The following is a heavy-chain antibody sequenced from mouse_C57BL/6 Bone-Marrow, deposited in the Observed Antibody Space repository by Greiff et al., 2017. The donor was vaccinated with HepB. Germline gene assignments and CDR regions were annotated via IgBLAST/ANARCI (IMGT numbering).Heavy chain of an antibody. J-gene: IGHJ4*01. CDR3: ARRPLTYGNYVNYYAMDY. CDR1: GYTFTSYG. D-gene: IGHD2-1*01. CDR2: IYPRSGHT. V-gene: IGHV1-81*01. Sequence: QVHVKQSGAELARPGASVKLSCKASGYTFTSYGISWVKQRTGQGLEWIGEIYPRSGHTYYNEKFKGKATLTADKSSSTAYMELRSLTSEDSAVYFCARRPLTYGNYVNYYAMDYWGQGTSVTVSS.